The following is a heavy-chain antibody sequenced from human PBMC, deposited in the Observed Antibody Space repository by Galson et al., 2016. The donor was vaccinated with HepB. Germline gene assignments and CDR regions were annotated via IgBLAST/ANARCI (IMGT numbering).Heavy chain of an antibody. D-gene: IGHD7-27*01. CDR1: GYTFTSYC. J-gene: IGHJ4*02. CDR3: TKNWRGDFPDPPDS. Sequence: QSGAEVKKPGESLKISCKGSGYTFTSYCIGWVRQMPGKGLEWVAIICPGYPHTRYSPSYQGRVTISADKSINTAYLQWISLQTSDTAMYYCTKNWRGDFPDPPDSWGQGTLVIVSS. CDR2: ICPGYPHT. V-gene: IGHV5-51*01.